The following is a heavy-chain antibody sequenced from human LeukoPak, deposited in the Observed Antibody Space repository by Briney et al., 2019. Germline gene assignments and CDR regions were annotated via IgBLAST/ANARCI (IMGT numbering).Heavy chain of an antibody. J-gene: IGHJ5*02. CDR2: ISSSGSTM. CDR1: GFTFSSYE. Sequence: GGSLRLSCAASGFTFSSYEMNWVRQAPGKGLEWVSYISSSGSTMYYADSVKGRFTISRDNAKNSLYLQMNSLRAEDTALYYCAKDTAPAYYDFWSGPLDPWGQGTLVTVSS. V-gene: IGHV3-48*03. CDR3: AKDTAPAYYDFWSGPLDP. D-gene: IGHD3-3*01.